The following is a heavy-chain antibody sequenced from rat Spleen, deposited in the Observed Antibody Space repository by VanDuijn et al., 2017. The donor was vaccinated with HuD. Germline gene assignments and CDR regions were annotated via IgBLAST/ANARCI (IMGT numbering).Heavy chain of an antibody. CDR3: TRAPYGYFDY. D-gene: IGHD1-3*01. V-gene: IGHV5-31*01. Sequence: EVQLVESGGGLVQPGRSLKLSCVASGFTFNNYWMTWIRQAPGKGLEWVASITNTGGSTYYPDSVKGRFTISRDNAENTVYLQMNSLRPEDTATYYCTRAPYGYFDYWGQGVEVTVSS. CDR2: ITNTGGST. J-gene: IGHJ2*01. CDR1: GFTFNNYW.